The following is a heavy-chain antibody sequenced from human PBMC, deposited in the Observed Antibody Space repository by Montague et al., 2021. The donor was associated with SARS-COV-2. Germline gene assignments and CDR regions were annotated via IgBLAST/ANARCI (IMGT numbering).Heavy chain of an antibody. CDR1: GVSITSTNW. CDR2: ISYVGIA. J-gene: IGHJ4*02. Sequence: SETLSLTCAVSGVSITSTNWWSLFRQPPGKGLEWIGEISYVGIATYNPSLKSRATISMEGSRNLFSLMLSSVTAADTAIYYCAGKVLTVPADYWGQGTLVTVS. V-gene: IGHV4-4*02. CDR3: AGKVLTVPADY. D-gene: IGHD4-11*01.